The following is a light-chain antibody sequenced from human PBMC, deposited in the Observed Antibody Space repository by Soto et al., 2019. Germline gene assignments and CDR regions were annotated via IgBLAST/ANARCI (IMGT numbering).Light chain of an antibody. CDR1: SSDVGGYNY. J-gene: IGLJ1*01. Sequence: SALTQPASVSGSPGQSITISCTGTSSDVGGYNYVSWYQQHPGKAPKLMIYEVSNRPSGVSNRFSGSKSGNTASLTISGLQAVDEADYYCSSYTSSSTLYVFGTGTKLTVL. CDR3: SSYTSSSTLYV. CDR2: EVS. V-gene: IGLV2-14*01.